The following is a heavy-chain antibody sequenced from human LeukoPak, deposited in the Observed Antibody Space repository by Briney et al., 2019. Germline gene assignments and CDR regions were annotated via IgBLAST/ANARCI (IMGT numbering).Heavy chain of an antibody. V-gene: IGHV3-11*05. J-gene: IGHJ4*02. CDR3: ARVVDYNFVY. Sequence: GGALRLSCAASGFTFSDYYMSWIRHAPAKGLEWVSYISSSSSYTDYADSVKGRFTISRDNAKNSLYLQMNSLRAEDTAVYYCARVVDYNFVYWGQGTLVTVSS. D-gene: IGHD3-10*01. CDR1: GFTFSDYY. CDR2: ISSSSSYT.